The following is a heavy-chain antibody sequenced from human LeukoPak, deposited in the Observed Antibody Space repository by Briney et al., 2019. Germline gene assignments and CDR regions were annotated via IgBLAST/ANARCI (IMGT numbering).Heavy chain of an antibody. Sequence: SETLSLTCAVYGGSFSDYYWSWIRQPPGKGLEWIGEINHTGSTNYNPSLKSRVTISVDTSKNQFSLKLSSVTAADTAVYYCARHASNPKYYFDYWGQGTLVTVSS. J-gene: IGHJ4*02. D-gene: IGHD4-11*01. CDR1: GGSFSDYY. CDR3: ARHASNPKYYFDY. V-gene: IGHV4-34*01. CDR2: INHTGST.